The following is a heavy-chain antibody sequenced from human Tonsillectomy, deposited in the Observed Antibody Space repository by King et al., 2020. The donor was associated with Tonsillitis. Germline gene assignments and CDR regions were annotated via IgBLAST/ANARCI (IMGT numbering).Heavy chain of an antibody. Sequence: VQLQQWGAGLLKPSEPLSLTCAVYGGSFSGYYWSWIRQSPGEGLECIAEINHSGSAKYNPSLKSRATVSVDTSKNQFSLKLTSLTAADTALYSCARYADYGDYTGCLDFWGQGTLVTVSS. CDR2: INHSGSA. J-gene: IGHJ4*02. V-gene: IGHV4-34*01. D-gene: IGHD4-17*01. CDR1: GGSFSGYY. CDR3: ARYADYGDYTGCLDF.